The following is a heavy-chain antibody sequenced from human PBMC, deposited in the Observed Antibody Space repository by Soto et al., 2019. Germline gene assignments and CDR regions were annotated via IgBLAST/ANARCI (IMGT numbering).Heavy chain of an antibody. Sequence: SVKVSCKASGGTFNNYVINWVRQAPGQGLEWMAGIIPIFGTPNYAQKFQGRVTITADKSTSTAYMELNSLRSEDTAVYYCAGRCDGTNCLAHFDYWGQGTLVTVPS. D-gene: IGHD2-2*01. J-gene: IGHJ4*02. CDR2: IIPIFGTP. CDR1: GGTFNNYV. V-gene: IGHV1-69*06. CDR3: AGRCDGTNCLAHFDY.